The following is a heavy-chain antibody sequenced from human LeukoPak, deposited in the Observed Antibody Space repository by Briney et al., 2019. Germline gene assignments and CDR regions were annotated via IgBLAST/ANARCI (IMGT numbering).Heavy chain of an antibody. CDR1: GFTFDDYA. Sequence: TGGSLRLSCAASGFTFDDYAMIWVRQRPGRGLEWVSSINWSGTSADYADSVKARFTISRDNAKNSLYLQMNSLRGEDTAFYHCARGLADCSSSSCLPYGVDVWGQGTTVTDSS. CDR3: ARGLADCSSSSCLPYGVDV. D-gene: IGHD2-2*01. CDR2: INWSGTSA. J-gene: IGHJ6*02. V-gene: IGHV3-20*01.